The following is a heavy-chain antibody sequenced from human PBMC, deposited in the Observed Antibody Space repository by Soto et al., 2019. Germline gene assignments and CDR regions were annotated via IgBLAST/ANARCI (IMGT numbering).Heavy chain of an antibody. D-gene: IGHD2-2*01. J-gene: IGHJ6*02. V-gene: IGHV1-69*06. Sequence: QVQLVQSGAEVKKPGSSVKVSCKASGGTFSSYAISWVRQAPGQGLEWMGGIIPIFGTANYAQKFQGRVTITADKSTSTAYMELSSLRFEDTAVYYCAREDIVVVPAAISYYYYGMDVWGQGTTVTVSS. CDR1: GGTFSSYA. CDR3: AREDIVVVPAAISYYYYGMDV. CDR2: IIPIFGTA.